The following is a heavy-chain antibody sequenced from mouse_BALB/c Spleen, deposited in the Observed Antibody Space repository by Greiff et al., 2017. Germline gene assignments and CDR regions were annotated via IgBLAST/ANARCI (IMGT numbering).Heavy chain of an antibody. V-gene: IGHV1-69*02. CDR2: IDPSDSET. Sequence: QVQLQQPGAELVKPGAPVKLSCKASGYTFTSYWMNWVKQRPGRGLEWIGRIDPSDSETHYNQKFKDKATLTVDKSSSTAYIQLSSLTSEDSAVYYCASSFAYWGQGTLVTVSA. CDR3: ASSFAY. CDR1: GYTFTSYW. J-gene: IGHJ3*01.